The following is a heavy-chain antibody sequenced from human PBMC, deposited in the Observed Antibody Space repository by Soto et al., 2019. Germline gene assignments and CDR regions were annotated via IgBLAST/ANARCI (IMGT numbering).Heavy chain of an antibody. CDR1: GGTFSSYT. CDR2: IIPILGIA. V-gene: IGHV1-69*08. CDR3: ARDTRYCSSTSCYFDY. Sequence: QVQLVQSGAEVKKPGSSVKVSCKASGGTFSSYTISWVRQAPGQGLEWMGRIIPILGIANYAKKFQGRVTITADKSTSTAYMELSSLRSEDTAVYYCARDTRYCSSTSCYFDYWGQGTLVTVSS. J-gene: IGHJ4*02. D-gene: IGHD2-2*01.